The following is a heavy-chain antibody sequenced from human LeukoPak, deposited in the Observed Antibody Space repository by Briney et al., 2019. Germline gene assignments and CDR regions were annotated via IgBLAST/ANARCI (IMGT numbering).Heavy chain of an antibody. J-gene: IGHJ4*02. D-gene: IGHD3-3*01. V-gene: IGHV1-8*01. Sequence: VASVKVSCKASGYTFTSYDINWVRQATGQGLEWMGWMNPNSGNTGYAQKFQGRVTMTRNTSISTAYMELSSLRSEDTAVYYCARGYVLRFLEWFPADYWGQGTLVTVSS. CDR3: ARGYVLRFLEWFPADY. CDR2: MNPNSGNT. CDR1: GYTFTSYD.